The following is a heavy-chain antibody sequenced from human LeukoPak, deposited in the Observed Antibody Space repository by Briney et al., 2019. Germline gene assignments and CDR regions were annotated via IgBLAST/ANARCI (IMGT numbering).Heavy chain of an antibody. CDR3: ARDRAGRQSWVEFDL. D-gene: IGHD3-10*01. CDR1: GFTLSSYA. CDR2: ICCCGGRI. Sequence: PGGSLRLSCAPSGFTLSSYAMSWVRESRGGGGGGVSAICCCGGRIYYADSVKSRFTISRDDSRNMVYLQMNSLSAEDAAIYYCARDRAGRQSWVEFDLWGQGTLVTVSS. V-gene: IGHV3-23*01. J-gene: IGHJ5*02.